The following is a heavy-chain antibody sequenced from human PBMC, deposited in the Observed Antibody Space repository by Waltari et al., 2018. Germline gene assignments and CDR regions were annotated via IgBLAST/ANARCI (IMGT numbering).Heavy chain of an antibody. J-gene: IGHJ3*02. CDR1: GYTPTELS. CDR2: FEPEEGET. Sequence: QVQMVQSGAEVKKPGASVKAPCQVSGYTPTELSMPCVRHAPGQGLEWKGGFEPEEGETIYAQKYQGRVTMTEDTSTDTAYMELSSLRSEDTAVDYCATEPGWELLGAFDIWGQGTMVTVSS. V-gene: IGHV1-24*01. CDR3: ATEPGWELLGAFDI. D-gene: IGHD1-26*01.